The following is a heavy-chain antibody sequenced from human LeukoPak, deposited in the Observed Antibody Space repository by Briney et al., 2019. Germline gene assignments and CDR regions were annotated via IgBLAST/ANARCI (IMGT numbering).Heavy chain of an antibody. CDR3: ARALTVAGKYYFDY. V-gene: IGHV3-7*01. Sequence: GGSLRLSCEASGFTFRTYWMSWVRQAPGKGLEWVANIKEDGRDIYYVDSVKGRFTISRENAKNSLFLQMNSLRAEDTAVYYCARALTVAGKYYFDYWGQGTLVTVSS. J-gene: IGHJ4*02. CDR1: GFTFRTYW. D-gene: IGHD6-19*01. CDR2: IKEDGRDI.